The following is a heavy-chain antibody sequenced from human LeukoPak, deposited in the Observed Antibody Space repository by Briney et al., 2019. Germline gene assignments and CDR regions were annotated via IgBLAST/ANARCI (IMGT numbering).Heavy chain of an antibody. CDR1: GFTFDDYG. CDR2: INWNGGST. D-gene: IGHD2-15*01. V-gene: IGHV3-20*04. CDR3: ARDSCSGGSCYDY. Sequence: GGSLRLPCAASGFTFDDYGMSWVRQAPGKGLEWVSGINWNGGSTGYADSVKGRFTISRDNAKNSLYLQMNSLRAEDPSLYYCARDSCSGGSCYDYWGQGTLVTVSS. J-gene: IGHJ4*02.